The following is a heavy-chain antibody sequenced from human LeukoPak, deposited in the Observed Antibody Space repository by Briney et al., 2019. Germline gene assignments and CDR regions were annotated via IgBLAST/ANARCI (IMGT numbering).Heavy chain of an antibody. D-gene: IGHD3-10*01. V-gene: IGHV1-69*05. J-gene: IGHJ4*02. CDR3: ARAPNHYGSGSYYLPPFDY. CDR1: GGTFSSYA. CDR2: IIPIFGTA. Sequence: GASVKVSCKASGGTFSSYAISWVRQAPGQGLEWMGGIIPIFGTANYAQKFQGRVTITTDESTSTAYMELSSLRSEDTAVYYCARAPNHYGSGSYYLPPFDYWGRGTLVTVSS.